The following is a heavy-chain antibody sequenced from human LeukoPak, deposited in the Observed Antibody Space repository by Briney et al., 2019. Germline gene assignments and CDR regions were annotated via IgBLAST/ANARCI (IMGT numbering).Heavy chain of an antibody. CDR2: IYYSGST. CDR1: GDSISNYY. V-gene: IGHV4-59*01. D-gene: IGHD6-19*01. CDR3: ARGTAVAGT. Sequence: PSETLSLTCTVSGDSISNYYWSWIRQPPGKGLEWIGYIYYSGSTNYNPSLKSRVTIPVDTSKNQFSLRLSSVTAADTAVYYCARGTAVAGTWGQGTLVTVSS. J-gene: IGHJ5*02.